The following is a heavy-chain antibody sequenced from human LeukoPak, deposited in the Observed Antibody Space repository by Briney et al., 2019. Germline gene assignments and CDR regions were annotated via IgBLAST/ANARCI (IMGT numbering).Heavy chain of an antibody. CDR2: IYSSGSA. V-gene: IGHV4-4*07. Sequence: SETLSLTCTVSGGSIMNHYWSWIRQPAGKGLEWIGRIYSSGSANYSPSLKNRVSMSIDTSNNHFSLNLTSVTAADTALYFCARDVRYASGRSTPESRGQGTLVTVSS. CDR1: GGSIMNHY. J-gene: IGHJ4*02. CDR3: ARDVRYASGRSTPES. D-gene: IGHD6-19*01.